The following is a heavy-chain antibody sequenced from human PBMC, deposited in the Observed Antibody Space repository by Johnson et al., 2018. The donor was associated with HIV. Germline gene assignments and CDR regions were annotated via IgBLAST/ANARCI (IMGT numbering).Heavy chain of an antibody. CDR2: IYSGGNT. CDR3: ARDLVVGDHSTPLSHAFDI. D-gene: IGHD1-26*01. CDR1: GFTVSSNY. Sequence: MQLVESGGGLVQPGGSLRLSCAASGFTVSSNYMSWVRQAPGKGLEWVSVIYSGGNTYYADTVKGRFTISRDSSKNTLYLQMNNLRAEDTAVYYCARDLVVGDHSTPLSHAFDIWGQGTMVTVSS. J-gene: IGHJ3*02. V-gene: IGHV3-66*01.